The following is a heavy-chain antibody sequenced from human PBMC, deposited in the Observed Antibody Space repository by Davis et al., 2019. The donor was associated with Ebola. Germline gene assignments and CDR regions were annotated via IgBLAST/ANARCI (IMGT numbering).Heavy chain of an antibody. Sequence: GESLKISCAASGFTFSSYAMHWVRQAPGKGLEWVAVISYDGSNKYYADSVKGRFTISRDNSKNTLYLQMNSLRAEDTAVYYCARDDYYYYYMDVWGKGTTVTVSS. J-gene: IGHJ6*03. CDR1: GFTFSSYA. V-gene: IGHV3-30-3*01. CDR3: ARDDYYYYYMDV. CDR2: ISYDGSNK.